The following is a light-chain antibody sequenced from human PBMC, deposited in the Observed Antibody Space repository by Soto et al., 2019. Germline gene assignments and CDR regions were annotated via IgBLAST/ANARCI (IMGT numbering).Light chain of an antibody. J-gene: IGKJ1*01. Sequence: DIQMTQSPSTLSASVGDRVTITCRASQSISSWLAWYQQKPVKSPKLLIYDASSLESGVPSRFSGSGSGTEFTLTISSLQPDDFATYYCQKYNSYSKTFGQGTKVEIK. CDR3: QKYNSYSKT. CDR2: DAS. CDR1: QSISSW. V-gene: IGKV1-5*01.